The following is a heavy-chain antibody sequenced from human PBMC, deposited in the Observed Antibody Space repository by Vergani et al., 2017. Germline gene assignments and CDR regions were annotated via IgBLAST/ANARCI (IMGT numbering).Heavy chain of an antibody. Sequence: QLQLQESDSRLVNPSQTLSLTCTLSGDAISRDTYSWNWVRQPQGKPLEWIGSVCYSGTTYYNPSLGGRVTMSIDKSKNHFSLTLTSVTAADSAFYFCARGQTGYSRDWSTYFFYMDVWGKGTTVTVSS. D-gene: IGHD3/OR15-3a*01. J-gene: IGHJ6*03. CDR3: ARGQTGYSRDWSTYFFYMDV. V-gene: IGHV4-30-2*01. CDR1: GDAISRDTYS. CDR2: VCYSGTT.